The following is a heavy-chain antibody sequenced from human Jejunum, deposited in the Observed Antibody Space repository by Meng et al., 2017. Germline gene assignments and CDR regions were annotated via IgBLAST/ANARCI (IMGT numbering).Heavy chain of an antibody. J-gene: IGHJ4*02. V-gene: IGHV4-4*02. CDR1: GGFSSIYW. Sequence: PPRWSGPGLVRPSGALSLTCAVSGGFSSIYWWSWLRQPPGKGLEWIGEMHQSGSSNYNPSLKSRLTMSVDESKNHFSLKLNSVTAADTAVYYCARGWKYAWFNWGQGTLVTVSS. CDR2: MHQSGSS. D-gene: IGHD1-7*01. CDR3: ARGWKYAWFN.